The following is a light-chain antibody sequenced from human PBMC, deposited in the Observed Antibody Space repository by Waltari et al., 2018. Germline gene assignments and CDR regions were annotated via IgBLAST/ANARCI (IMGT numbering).Light chain of an antibody. J-gene: IGKJ4*01. CDR2: AAS. CDR1: QSISSY. V-gene: IGKV1-39*01. Sequence: DIQMTQSPSSLSASVGDRVTITCRASQSISSYLNWYQQKPGQAPKLLIYAASSLQIGVPSRFSGSGSGKEFTLTISSLQPEDFATYYCQHSYSTPRTFGGGTKVEIK. CDR3: QHSYSTPRT.